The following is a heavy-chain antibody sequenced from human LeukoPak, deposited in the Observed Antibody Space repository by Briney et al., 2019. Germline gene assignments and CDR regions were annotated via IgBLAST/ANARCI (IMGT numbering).Heavy chain of an antibody. D-gene: IGHD2-2*02. Sequence: ASVKVSCKASGYTFTGYYMHWVRQAPGQGLEWMGWINPNSGGTNYAQKFQGRVTMTRDTSISTAYMELSRLRSDDTAVYYCARGLNGYCSSTSCYILCWGQGTLVTVSS. CDR3: ARGLNGYCSSTSCYILC. V-gene: IGHV1-2*02. CDR1: GYTFTGYY. CDR2: INPNSGGT. J-gene: IGHJ4*02.